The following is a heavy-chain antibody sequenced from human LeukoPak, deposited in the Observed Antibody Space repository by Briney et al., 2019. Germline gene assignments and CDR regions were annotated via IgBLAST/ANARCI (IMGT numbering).Heavy chain of an antibody. Sequence: GASVKVSCKASGYTFTSYAMHWVRQAPGQRLEWMGWINAGNGNTKYSQKFQGRVTITRDTSASTAYMELSSLRSEDTAVYYCASQETPGTFAYYGMDVWGQGTTVPVSS. CDR2: INAGNGNT. J-gene: IGHJ6*02. V-gene: IGHV1-3*01. CDR1: GYTFTSYA. CDR3: ASQETPGTFAYYGMDV.